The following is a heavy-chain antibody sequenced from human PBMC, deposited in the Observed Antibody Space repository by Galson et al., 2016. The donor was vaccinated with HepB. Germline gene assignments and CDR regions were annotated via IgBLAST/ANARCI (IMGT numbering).Heavy chain of an antibody. V-gene: IGHV1-69*06. CDR2: IIPFIGTA. CDR1: GDTLTNYA. D-gene: IGHD4-23*01. J-gene: IGHJ4*02. Sequence: SVKVSCKASGDTLTNYAITWVRQAPGQGLEWMGGIIPFIGTAVYAQKFQGRVTITADKSTTTIYMELSSLSSEDTAVYYCARGTSLVIPAFDSWGQGTLVTVSS. CDR3: ARGTSLVIPAFDS.